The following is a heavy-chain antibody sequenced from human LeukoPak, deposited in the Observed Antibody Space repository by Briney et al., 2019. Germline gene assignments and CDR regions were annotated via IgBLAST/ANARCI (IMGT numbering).Heavy chain of an antibody. V-gene: IGHV3-48*04. Sequence: PGGSLRLSCAASGFTFSSYSMNWVRQAPGMGLEWVSYISSGSSTIYYADSVKGRFTISRDDAKNSLYLQMNSLRAEDTAVYYCARGRYASSWYCDYWGQGTLVTVSS. J-gene: IGHJ4*02. CDR2: ISSGSSTI. CDR1: GFTFSSYS. D-gene: IGHD6-13*01. CDR3: ARGRYASSWYCDY.